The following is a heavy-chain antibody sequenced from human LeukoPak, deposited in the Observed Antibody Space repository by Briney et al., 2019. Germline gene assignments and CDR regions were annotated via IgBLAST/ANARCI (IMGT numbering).Heavy chain of an antibody. V-gene: IGHV4-59*01. J-gene: IGHJ6*02. CDR2: IYYSGST. CDR1: GGSISSYY. D-gene: IGHD3-22*01. CDR3: ARVGITMRYYYYGMDV. Sequence: SETLSLTCTVSGGSISSYYWSWIRQPPGKGLEWIGYIYYSGSTNYNPSLKSRVTISVDTSKNQFSLKLSSVTAADTAVYYCARVGITMRYYYYGMDVWGQGTTVTVSS.